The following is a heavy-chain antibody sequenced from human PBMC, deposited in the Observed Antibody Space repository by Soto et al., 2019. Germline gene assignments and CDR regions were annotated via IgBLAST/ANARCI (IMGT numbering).Heavy chain of an antibody. J-gene: IGHJ6*02. CDR2: IYYSGST. CDR3: ARVGASKSMDV. D-gene: IGHD1-26*01. Sequence: SETLSLTCTASGGSISSSSYYWGWIRQPPGKGLEWIGSIYYSGSTYYNPSVKSRVTISVDTSKNQFSLKLSSVTAADTAVYYCARVGASKSMDVWGQGTTVTVSS. CDR1: GGSISSSSYY. V-gene: IGHV4-39*07.